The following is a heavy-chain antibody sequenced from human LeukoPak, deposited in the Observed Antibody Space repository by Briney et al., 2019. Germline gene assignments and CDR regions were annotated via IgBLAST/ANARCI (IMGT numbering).Heavy chain of an antibody. J-gene: IGHJ5*02. CDR2: ISGSGVST. Sequence: PGGSLRLSCAASGFTFSSYAMSWVRQAPGKGLEWVSAISGSGVSTYYADSVRGRFTISRDNSKNTLYLQMNSLRAEDTAAYYCAKLWFGEFSWFDPWGQGTLVTVSS. CDR3: AKLWFGEFSWFDP. V-gene: IGHV3-23*01. D-gene: IGHD3-10*01. CDR1: GFTFSSYA.